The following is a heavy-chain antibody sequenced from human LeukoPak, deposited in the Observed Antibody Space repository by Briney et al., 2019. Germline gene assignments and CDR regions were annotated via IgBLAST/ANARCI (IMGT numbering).Heavy chain of an antibody. CDR2: ISSSGSTI. V-gene: IGHV3-48*03. D-gene: IGHD6-13*01. CDR3: AREESSSWYYFDY. CDR1: GFTFSSYE. Sequence: GGSLRLSCAASGFTFSSYEMNWVRQAPGKGLEWVSYISSSGSTIYYADSVKGRFTISRDNAKNTLYLQMNSLRAEDTAVYYCAREESSSWYYFDYWGQGTLVTVSS. J-gene: IGHJ4*02.